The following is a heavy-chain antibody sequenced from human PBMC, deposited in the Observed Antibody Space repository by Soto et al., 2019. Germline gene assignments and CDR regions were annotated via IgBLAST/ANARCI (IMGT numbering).Heavy chain of an antibody. Sequence: GGSLRLSCAASGFTFSSYSLNWVRQAPGKGLEWVSRIGLAGDTNYSGSVKGRFTTSREDARNSLFLQMHSLRAGDTAVYYCARGGIAPRYGMDVWGPGTTGTGAS. CDR2: IGLAGDT. CDR1: GFTFSSYS. D-gene: IGHD6-13*01. J-gene: IGHJ6*02. CDR3: ARGGIAPRYGMDV. V-gene: IGHV3-13*01.